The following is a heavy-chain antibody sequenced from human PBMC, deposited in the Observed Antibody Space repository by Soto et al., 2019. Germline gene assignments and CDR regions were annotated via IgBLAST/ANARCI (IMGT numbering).Heavy chain of an antibody. D-gene: IGHD6-13*01. CDR2: INHSGST. J-gene: IGHJ5*02. CDR3: ARGFPLTEQQPRLENWFDP. CDR1: GGSFSGYY. Sequence: SETLSLTCAVYGGSFSGYYWSWIRQPPGKGLEWIGEINHSGSTNYNPSLKSRVTISVDTSKNQFSLKLSSVTAADTAVYYCARGFPLTEQQPRLENWFDPWGQGTLVTVSS. V-gene: IGHV4-34*01.